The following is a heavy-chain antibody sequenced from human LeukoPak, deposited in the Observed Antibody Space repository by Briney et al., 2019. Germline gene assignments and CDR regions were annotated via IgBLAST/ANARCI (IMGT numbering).Heavy chain of an antibody. V-gene: IGHV3-21*04. Sequence: GGSLRLSCAASGFSFRSYSMNWVRQAPGKGLEWVSFISSSSTYIYYADSMKGRFTISRDNAKNSLFLQMNSLRGEDTAVYYCAKDLSLRSSDRYPGFDSWGQGTLVTVSS. CDR1: GFSFRSYS. CDR3: AKDLSLRSSDRYPGFDS. D-gene: IGHD2-2*01. J-gene: IGHJ4*02. CDR2: ISSSSTYI.